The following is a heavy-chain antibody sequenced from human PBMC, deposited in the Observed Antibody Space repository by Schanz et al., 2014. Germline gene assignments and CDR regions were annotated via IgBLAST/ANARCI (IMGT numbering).Heavy chain of an antibody. CDR1: GGTFSSST. CDR2: IIPILDKT. CDR3: ARETTIITGGAFDV. D-gene: IGHD3-9*01. J-gene: IGHJ3*01. V-gene: IGHV1-69*08. Sequence: QVQLVQSGAEVKKPGSSVKVSCKASGGTFSSSTLTWVRQAPGQGLEWMGRIIPILDKTNYAQKFQGRFTMTRDTSTTTVYMELRGLRSDDTAVYYCARETTIITGGAFDVWGQGTMVTVSS.